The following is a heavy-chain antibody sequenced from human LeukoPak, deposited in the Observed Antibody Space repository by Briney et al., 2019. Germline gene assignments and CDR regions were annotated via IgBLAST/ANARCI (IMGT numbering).Heavy chain of an antibody. D-gene: IGHD3-10*01. J-gene: IGHJ6*03. CDR3: ARVFDSGSQAYFYYMDV. Sequence: SETLSLTCAVSGGSISSGAYSWSWIRQPPGKGLEWIGYIYHSGSTNYNPSLKSRVTMSVDTSKNQFSLKVSSVTAADTAVYYCARVFDSGSQAYFYYMDVWGKGTTVTISS. CDR1: GGSISSGAYS. V-gene: IGHV4-61*08. CDR2: IYHSGST.